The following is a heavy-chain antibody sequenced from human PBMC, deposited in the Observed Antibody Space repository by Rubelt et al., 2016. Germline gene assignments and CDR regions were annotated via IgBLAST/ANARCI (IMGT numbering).Heavy chain of an antibody. CDR3: TTVYGDYEAYAFDV. Sequence: EVQLVESGGGLVKPGGTLRLSCAASGFTFSNAWMNWVRQAPGKGLEWVGRIKSKTDGGTIDYAAPVKGRFTISRDDSKNTLYRQMNSLKTEATTMYYSTTVYGDYEAYAFDVWGQGTMVTVSS. J-gene: IGHJ3*01. V-gene: IGHV3-15*07. D-gene: IGHD4-17*01. CDR1: GFTFSNAW. CDR2: IKSKTDGGTI.